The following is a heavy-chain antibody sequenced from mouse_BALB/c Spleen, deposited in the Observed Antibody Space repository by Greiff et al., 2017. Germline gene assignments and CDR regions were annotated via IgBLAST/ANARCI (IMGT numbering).Heavy chain of an antibody. Sequence: EVQLQQSGPGLVKPSQSLSLTCTVTGYSITSDYAWNWIRQFPGNKLEWMGYISYSGSTSYNPSLKSRISITRDTSKNQFFLQLNSVTTEDTATYYCARFTTGPYWYFDVWGAGTTVTVSS. D-gene: IGHD1-1*01. CDR2: ISYSGST. V-gene: IGHV3-2*02. CDR1: GYSITSDYA. CDR3: ARFTTGPYWYFDV. J-gene: IGHJ1*01.